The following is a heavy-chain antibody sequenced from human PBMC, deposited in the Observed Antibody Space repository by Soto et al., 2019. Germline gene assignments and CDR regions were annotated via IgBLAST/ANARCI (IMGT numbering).Heavy chain of an antibody. D-gene: IGHD2-2*01. CDR3: ARWAYCGSTSCYGFDP. Sequence: SETPSHPRPVSGGPLSSYYWNWIRQPQGRGLEWIGYIYYSGSTNYNPSLKSRVTISVDTSKNQFSLKLSSVTAADTAVYYCARWAYCGSTSCYGFDPWGQGTLVTVSS. CDR2: IYYSGST. CDR1: GGPLSSYY. J-gene: IGHJ5*02. V-gene: IGHV4-59*01.